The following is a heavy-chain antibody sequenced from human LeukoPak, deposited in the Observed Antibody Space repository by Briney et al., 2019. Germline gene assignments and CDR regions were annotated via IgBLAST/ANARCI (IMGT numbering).Heavy chain of an antibody. CDR2: INPSGGST. V-gene: IGHV1-46*01. Sequence: ASVKVSCKASGYTFTSYYMHWVRQAPGQGLEWMGIINPSGGSTSYAQNFQGRVTMTRDTSTSTVYMELSSLRSEDTAVYYCARWMRRGIFDYWGQGTLVTVSS. J-gene: IGHJ4*02. CDR1: GYTFTSYY. CDR3: ARWMRRGIFDY. D-gene: IGHD1-26*01.